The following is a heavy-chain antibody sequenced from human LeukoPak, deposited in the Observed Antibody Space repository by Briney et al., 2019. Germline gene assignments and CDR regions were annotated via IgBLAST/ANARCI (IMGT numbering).Heavy chain of an antibody. CDR2: ISSSGSTI. V-gene: IGHV3-48*03. CDR1: GFTFSSYE. CDR3: VKEGVEYSYSYGDY. J-gene: IGHJ4*02. Sequence: GGSLRLSCAASGFTFSSYEMNWVRQAPGKGLEWVSYISSSGSTIYYADSVKGRFTISRDNAKNTLYLQMNNLRPDDTAFYFCVKEGVEYSYSYGDYWGQGTLVTVSS. D-gene: IGHD3-16*01.